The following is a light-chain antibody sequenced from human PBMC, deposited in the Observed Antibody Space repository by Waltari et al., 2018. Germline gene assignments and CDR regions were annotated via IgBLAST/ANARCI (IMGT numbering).Light chain of an antibody. Sequence: EIVLTQSPGTVSLSPGDIATLHCRASQSVRIYLAWYQQKPGQAPRLLSYRASNRATGIPDRFMASGSGTDFSLTISRLEPEDYAMYYCQQYVGSPGAFGQGTKVEIK. J-gene: IGKJ1*01. CDR1: QSVRIY. CDR3: QQYVGSPGA. CDR2: RAS. V-gene: IGKV3-20*01.